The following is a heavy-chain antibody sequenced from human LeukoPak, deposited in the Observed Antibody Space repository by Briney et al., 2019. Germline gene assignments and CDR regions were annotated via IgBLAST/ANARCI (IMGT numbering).Heavy chain of an antibody. CDR2: INHSGST. D-gene: IGHD4-17*01. J-gene: IGHJ3*02. CDR3: ARDLDDYGDYWDAFDI. V-gene: IGHV4-34*01. Sequence: PSETLSLTCAVYGGSFSGYYWSWIRQPPGKGLEWIGEINHSGSTNYNPSLKSRVTMSVDTSKNQFSLKLSSVTAADTAVYYCARDLDDYGDYWDAFDIWGQGTMVTVSS. CDR1: GGSFSGYY.